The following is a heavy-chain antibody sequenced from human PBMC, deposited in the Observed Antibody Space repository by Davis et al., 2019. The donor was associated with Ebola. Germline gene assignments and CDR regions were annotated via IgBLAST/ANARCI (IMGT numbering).Heavy chain of an antibody. CDR1: GFTFNTFW. V-gene: IGHV3-7*04. Sequence: GESLKISCAASGFTFNTFWMSWVRQAPGKGLEWVANIKQDGSEKYYVDSVKGRFTISRDNAKSSLYLQMNSLRAEDTAVYYCARGSYGYWGQGTLVTVSS. CDR3: ARGSYGY. D-gene: IGHD2-15*01. CDR2: IKQDGSEK. J-gene: IGHJ4*02.